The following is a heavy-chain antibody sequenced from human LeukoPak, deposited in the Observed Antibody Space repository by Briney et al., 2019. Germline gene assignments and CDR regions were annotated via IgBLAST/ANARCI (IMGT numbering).Heavy chain of an antibody. V-gene: IGHV3-7*01. CDR1: GFTFSNYW. Sequence: PGRSLRLSCVASGFTFSNYWMTWFRQTPGKGLEWVGNINQDGSEKYYLDSVRGRFTISRDNAKNSLYLQMNSLRVEDTAIYYCARDYVWGSSESDYWGQGTLVTVSS. CDR2: INQDGSEK. J-gene: IGHJ4*02. D-gene: IGHD7-27*01. CDR3: ARDYVWGSSESDY.